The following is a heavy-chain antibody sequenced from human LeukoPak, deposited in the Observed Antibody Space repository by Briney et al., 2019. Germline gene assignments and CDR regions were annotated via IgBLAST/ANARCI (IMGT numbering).Heavy chain of an antibody. J-gene: IGHJ6*03. Sequence: SETLSLTCTVSGGSISSTSYYWDWVRQPPGRGLEWIGNVYYGGNTFYNSSLESRVTISVDMSKNQFSLKLTSLTAADTAVYYCARQRADYFYHYLDVWGKGTSVTVSS. CDR1: GGSISSTSYY. CDR2: VYYGGNT. V-gene: IGHV4-39*01. CDR3: ARQRADYFYHYLDV.